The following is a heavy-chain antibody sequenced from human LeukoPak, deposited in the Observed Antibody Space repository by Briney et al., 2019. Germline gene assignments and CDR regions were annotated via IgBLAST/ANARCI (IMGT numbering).Heavy chain of an antibody. V-gene: IGHV4-30-2*01. Sequence: SETLSLTCTVSGVSISNAGYLWSWIRQPPGKGLEYIGYIYDSEGTYYYPSLKSRVTVSVDRSKNQFSLKVYSVSAADTAVYYCASGIAYYQPSKNAFDFWGQGTMVIVSS. CDR3: ASGIAYYQPSKNAFDF. CDR2: IYDSEGT. J-gene: IGHJ3*01. CDR1: GVSISNAGYL. D-gene: IGHD2-2*01.